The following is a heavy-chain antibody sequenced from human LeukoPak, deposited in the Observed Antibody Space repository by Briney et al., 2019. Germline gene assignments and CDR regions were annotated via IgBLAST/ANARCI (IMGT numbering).Heavy chain of an antibody. CDR2: ISSSSSYI. J-gene: IGHJ6*02. V-gene: IGHV3-21*01. CDR3: ARETPHKISVADYYGMDV. D-gene: IGHD2-15*01. CDR1: GFTFSSYS. Sequence: GGSLRLSCAASGFTFSSYSMNWVRQAPGKGLEWVSSISSSSSYIYYADSVKGRFTISRDNAKNSLYLQMNSLRAEDTAVYHCARETPHKISVADYYGMDVWGQGTTVTVSS.